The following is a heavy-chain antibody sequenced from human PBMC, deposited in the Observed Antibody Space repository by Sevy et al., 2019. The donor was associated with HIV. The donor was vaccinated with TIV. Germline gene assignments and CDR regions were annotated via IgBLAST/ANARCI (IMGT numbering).Heavy chain of an antibody. V-gene: IGHV3-23*01. Sequence: GGSLRLSCAVSGFSFDSYGMTWVRQAPGKGLEWVSGISGSGTRTYYADSVKGRFIISRDNSKNTLYLQMNSLRSEDTACDLCAKGGGGHYDPDEIGYYFYYYNMDVWGKGTTVTVSS. J-gene: IGHJ6*03. CDR1: GFSFDSYG. CDR3: AKGGGGHYDPDEIGYYFYYYNMDV. D-gene: IGHD3-22*01. CDR2: ISGSGTRT.